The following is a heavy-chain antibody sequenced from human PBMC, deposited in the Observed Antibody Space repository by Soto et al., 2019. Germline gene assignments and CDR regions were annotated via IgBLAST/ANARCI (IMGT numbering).Heavy chain of an antibody. D-gene: IGHD2-15*01. CDR1: GFTFSSYG. CDR3: ARDSDIVVVVAGVFDY. J-gene: IGHJ4*02. Sequence: PGGSLRLSCAASGFTFSSYGMHWVRQAPGKGLEWVAVIWYDGSNKYDADSVKGRFTISRDNSKNTLYLQMNSLRAEDTAVYYCARDSDIVVVVAGVFDYWGQGTLVTVS. V-gene: IGHV3-33*01. CDR2: IWYDGSNK.